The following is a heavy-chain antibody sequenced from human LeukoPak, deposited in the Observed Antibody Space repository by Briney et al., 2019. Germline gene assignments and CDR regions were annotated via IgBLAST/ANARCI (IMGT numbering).Heavy chain of an antibody. Sequence: KSGGSLRLSCAASGFTFSSYSMNWVRQAPGKGLGWVSSISSSISYIYYADSVKGRFTIARDNAKNSLYLQMNSLRAEDTAVYYCARGLSIAARQEIDYWGQGTLVTVSS. J-gene: IGHJ4*02. V-gene: IGHV3-21*01. D-gene: IGHD6-6*01. CDR3: ARGLSIAARQEIDY. CDR1: GFTFSSYS. CDR2: ISSSISYI.